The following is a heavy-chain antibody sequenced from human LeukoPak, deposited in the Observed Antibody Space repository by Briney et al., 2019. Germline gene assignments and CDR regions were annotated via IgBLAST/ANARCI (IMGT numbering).Heavy chain of an antibody. J-gene: IGHJ4*02. Sequence: GGSLRLSCAASGFTFSSFALSWVRQAPGKGLEWVSAISGRGGSTYYADSVKGRFAISRDSSKNILYLQMNSLRAEDTAVYYCAREEAIAAAGTFFDYWGQGTLVTVSS. V-gene: IGHV3-23*01. CDR2: ISGRGGST. CDR1: GFTFSSFA. CDR3: AREEAIAAAGTFFDY. D-gene: IGHD6-13*01.